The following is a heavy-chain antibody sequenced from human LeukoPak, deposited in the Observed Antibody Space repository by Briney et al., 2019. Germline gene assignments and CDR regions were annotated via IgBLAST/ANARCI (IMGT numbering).Heavy chain of an antibody. CDR2: IIPIFGTA. CDR3: AREVGDSSGYYYHYFDX. D-gene: IGHD3-22*01. V-gene: IGHV1-69*05. CDR1: GGTFSSYA. Sequence: SVKVSCKASGGTFSSYAISWVRQAPGQGLEWMGGIIPIFGTANYAQKFQGRVTITTDESTSTAYMELSSLRSEDTAVYYCAREVGDSSGYYYHYFDXWGQGTLVTVSS. J-gene: IGHJ4*02.